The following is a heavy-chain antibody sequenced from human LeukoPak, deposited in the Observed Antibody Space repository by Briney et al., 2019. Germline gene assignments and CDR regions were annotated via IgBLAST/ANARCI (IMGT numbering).Heavy chain of an antibody. V-gene: IGHV4-59*01. CDR1: GGSISGYY. Sequence: SETLSLTCAVSGGSISGYYWSWIRQPPGKGLELIGYIYYSGSTNYNPSLKSRVTISVDTSKNQFSLKLTSVTAADTAVYFCARFGLYSFDYWGQGTLITVSS. D-gene: IGHD2-15*01. J-gene: IGHJ4*02. CDR3: ARFGLYSFDY. CDR2: IYYSGST.